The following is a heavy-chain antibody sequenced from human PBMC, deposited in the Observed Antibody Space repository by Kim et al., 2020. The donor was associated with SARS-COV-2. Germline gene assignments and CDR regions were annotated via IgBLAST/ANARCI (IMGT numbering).Heavy chain of an antibody. CDR3: ARDSSRMTTVVTRAGY. Sequence: ASVKVSCKASGYTFTSYGISWVRQAPGQGLEWMGWISAYNGNTNYAQKLQGRVTMTTDTSTSTAYMELRSLRSDDTAVYYCARDSSRMTTVVTRAGYWGQGTLVTVSS. CDR2: ISAYNGNT. D-gene: IGHD4-17*01. V-gene: IGHV1-18*01. J-gene: IGHJ4*02. CDR1: GYTFTSYG.